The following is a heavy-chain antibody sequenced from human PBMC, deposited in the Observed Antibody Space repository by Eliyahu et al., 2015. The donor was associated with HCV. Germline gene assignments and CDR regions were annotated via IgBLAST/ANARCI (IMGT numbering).Heavy chain of an antibody. CDR1: GFTFRNST. V-gene: IGHV3-7*01. Sequence: GLVQPGGSLRLSCVGSGFTFRNSTITWVRQAPGKGLEWVANINQDGSDKHYVDSVKGRFTISRDNAKNSVYLQVNSLSADDTAVFYCATGHWDHRLWGQGTLVTVSS. D-gene: IGHD1-14*01. CDR2: INQDGSDK. J-gene: IGHJ4*02. CDR3: ATGHWDHRL.